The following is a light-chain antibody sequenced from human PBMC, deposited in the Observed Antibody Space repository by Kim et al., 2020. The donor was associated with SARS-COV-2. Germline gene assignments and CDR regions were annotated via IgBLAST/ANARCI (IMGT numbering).Light chain of an antibody. CDR3: CSYAGSYTLV. V-gene: IGLV2-11*01. CDR1: SSDVGGYNY. J-gene: IGLJ2*01. Sequence: GRSVTIYCAGTSSDVGGYNYVSWYQQHPGKAHKLMIYDVSKRPSGVPSRFSGSKTGNTASLTISGLQAEDEADYYCCSYAGSYTLVFGGGTQLTVL. CDR2: DVS.